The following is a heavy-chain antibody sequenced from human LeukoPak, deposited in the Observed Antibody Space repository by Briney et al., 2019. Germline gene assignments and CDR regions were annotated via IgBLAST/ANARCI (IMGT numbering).Heavy chain of an antibody. CDR2: IRSKGYGGAT. Sequence: PGRSLRLSCTTSGFTFGAYAMSWVRQAPGKGLEWVCFIRSKGYGGATEYAAAVKGRFTISRDESKSAAYLQMDSLKTEDTAVYYCTRGGREMMITFGGVIVSSPAHFDFWGQGTLVTVSS. CDR1: GFTFGAYA. J-gene: IGHJ4*02. V-gene: IGHV3-49*04. CDR3: TRGGREMMITFGGVIVSSPAHFDF. D-gene: IGHD3-16*02.